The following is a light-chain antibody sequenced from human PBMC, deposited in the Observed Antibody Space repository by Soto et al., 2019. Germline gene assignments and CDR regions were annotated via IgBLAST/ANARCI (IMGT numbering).Light chain of an antibody. CDR1: SGSIASNY. CDR2: EDN. V-gene: IGLV6-57*03. J-gene: IGLJ3*02. Sequence: NFMLTQPHSVSESPGKTVTISCTRSSGSIASNYVQWYQQRPGSAPTTVIYEDNQRPSGVPDRFYGSIDSSSNSASLTISGLETEDEADYYCQSYEVFGGGTKLTVL. CDR3: QSYEV.